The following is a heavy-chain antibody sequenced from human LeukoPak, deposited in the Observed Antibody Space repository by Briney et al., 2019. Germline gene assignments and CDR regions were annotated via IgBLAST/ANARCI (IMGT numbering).Heavy chain of an antibody. D-gene: IGHD6-19*01. V-gene: IGHV3-11*01. J-gene: IGHJ4*02. CDR3: ARVRSNGWYFDY. Sequence: KSGGSLRLSCAASGFTFSDYYMSWIRQAPGKGLQWISFISSGGSTTNYADSVKGRFTISRDNAKNSLYLQMNSLRAEDTAVYYCARVRSNGWYFDYWGQGTLVTVSS. CDR2: ISSGGSTT. CDR1: GFTFSDYY.